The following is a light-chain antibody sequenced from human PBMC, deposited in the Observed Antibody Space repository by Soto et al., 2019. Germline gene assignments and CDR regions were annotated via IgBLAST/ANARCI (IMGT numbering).Light chain of an antibody. V-gene: IGKV1-9*01. CDR3: QQLFDSPIT. CDR2: AAS. CDR1: QVISTS. J-gene: IGKJ5*01. Sequence: DIELTQSPSFLSPSIGESVTITCRASQVISTSLAWYQVKPGKAPKLLIYAASTLESGVPSRFSATVSGTEFSLTITSRQPEDFATYDCQQLFDSPITFGQGTRLEIK.